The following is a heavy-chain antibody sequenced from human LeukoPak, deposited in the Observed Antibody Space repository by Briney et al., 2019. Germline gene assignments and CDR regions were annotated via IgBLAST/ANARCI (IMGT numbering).Heavy chain of an antibody. Sequence: GGSLRLSCAASGFTVSSNYMNWVRQAPGKGLEWVSSISSSSSYIYYADSVKGRFTISRDNAKNSLYLQMNSLRAEDTAVYYCASSGGGLTDYWGQGTLVTVSS. D-gene: IGHD3-16*01. CDR2: ISSSSSYI. J-gene: IGHJ4*02. CDR3: ASSGGGLTDY. CDR1: GFTVSSNY. V-gene: IGHV3-21*01.